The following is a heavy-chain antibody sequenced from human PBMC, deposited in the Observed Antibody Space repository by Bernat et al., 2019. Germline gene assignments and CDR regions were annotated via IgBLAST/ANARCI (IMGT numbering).Heavy chain of an antibody. V-gene: IGHV3-15*01. CDR2: IKSITNGATT. J-gene: IGHJ3*02. D-gene: IGHD3-10*01. CDR3: TTAPYYHAFDI. Sequence: EVQLVESGGGLVKPGGSLRLSCAASGFTFINAWMSWVRQSPGKGLEWVGRIKSITNGATTDYAAPVKGRFTISRDDSKNTLYLQMNSLKTEDTAVYDCTTAPYYHAFDIWGQGTMVTVSS. CDR1: GFTFINAW.